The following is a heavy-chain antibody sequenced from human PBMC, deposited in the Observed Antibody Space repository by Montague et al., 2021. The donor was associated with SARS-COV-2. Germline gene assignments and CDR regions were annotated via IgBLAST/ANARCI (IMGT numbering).Heavy chain of an antibody. Sequence: SETLSLTCTVSGGSISSSSYYWGWIRQPPGKGLEWIGSIYYSGSTYYNPSLKSRVTISVDTSQNQFSLKLSSVTAADTAVYYCARDPEEKYSSSWCYYYGMDVWGQGTPVTVSS. D-gene: IGHD6-13*01. CDR1: GGSISSSSYY. V-gene: IGHV4-39*07. J-gene: IGHJ6*02. CDR2: IYYSGST. CDR3: ARDPEEKYSSSWCYYYGMDV.